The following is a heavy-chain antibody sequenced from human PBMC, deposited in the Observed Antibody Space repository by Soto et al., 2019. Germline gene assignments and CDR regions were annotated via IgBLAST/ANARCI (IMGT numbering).Heavy chain of an antibody. CDR1: GITFSGYW. J-gene: IGHJ4*02. CDR3: SSVFEK. V-gene: IGHV3-74*01. CDR2: VDSDGSGT. Sequence: EVQLVESGGGSVQPGGSLRLSCVASGITFSGYWMHWVGQVPGKGLVWVARVDSDGSGTSYADSVKGRITISRDNAKNTLYLPMNCLWGGVQAVGFLSSVFEKRGQGIPVTVSS. D-gene: IGHD2-2*01.